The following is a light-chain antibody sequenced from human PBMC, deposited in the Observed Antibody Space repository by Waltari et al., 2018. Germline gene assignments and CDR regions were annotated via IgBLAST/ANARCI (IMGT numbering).Light chain of an antibody. CDR2: WSS. CDR3: LQYYNTPQT. CDR1: QSVLYSSNNKNY. V-gene: IGKV4-1*01. Sequence: LGERATINCKSSQSVLYSSNNKNYLAWFQQRPGQPPKLLIYWSSTRESGVPDRFSASGSGTDFTLTISSLQAEDVAVYYCLQYYNTPQTFGQGTRVEIK. J-gene: IGKJ1*01.